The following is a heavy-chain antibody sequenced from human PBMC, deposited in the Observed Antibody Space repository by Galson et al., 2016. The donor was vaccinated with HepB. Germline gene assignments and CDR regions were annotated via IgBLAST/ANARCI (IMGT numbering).Heavy chain of an antibody. D-gene: IGHD3-9*01. CDR2: ITGSGGRS. Sequence: SLRLSCAASGFTFTSYAMSWVRQAPGKGLEWVSSITGSGGRSDFADSVKGRFTISRDNSKNILFLQMNNLGAEDTAVYYCAKGYNILTGLIDYWGRGTLVTVSS. CDR3: AKGYNILTGLIDY. V-gene: IGHV3-23*01. J-gene: IGHJ4*02. CDR1: GFTFTSYA.